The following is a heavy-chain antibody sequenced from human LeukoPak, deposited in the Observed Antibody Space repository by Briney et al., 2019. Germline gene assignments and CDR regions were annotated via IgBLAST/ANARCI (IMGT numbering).Heavy chain of an antibody. J-gene: IGHJ5*02. D-gene: IGHD3-22*01. CDR1: GFTFDDYA. CDR2: ISWNSGSI. CDR3: AKDMGGSSGYSPNWFDP. V-gene: IGHV3-9*01. Sequence: GRSLRLSCAASGFTFDDYAMHWVRQAPGKGLEWVSGISWNSGSIGYADSVKGRFTISRDNAKNSLYLQMNSLRAEDTALYYCAKDMGGSSGYSPNWFDPWGQGTLVTVSS.